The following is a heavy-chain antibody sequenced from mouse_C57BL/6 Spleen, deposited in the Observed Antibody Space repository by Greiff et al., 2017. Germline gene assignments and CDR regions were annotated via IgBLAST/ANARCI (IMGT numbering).Heavy chain of an antibody. CDR1: GYSITSGYY. V-gene: IGHV3-6*01. CDR3: AREDYGTQMDY. J-gene: IGHJ4*01. Sequence: EVKLMESGPGLVKPSQSLSLTCSVTGYSITSGYYWNWIRQFPGNKLEWMGYISYDGSNNYNPSLKNRISITRDTSKNQFFLKLNSVTTEDTATYYCAREDYGTQMDYWGQGTSVTVSS. CDR2: ISYDGSN. D-gene: IGHD1-1*01.